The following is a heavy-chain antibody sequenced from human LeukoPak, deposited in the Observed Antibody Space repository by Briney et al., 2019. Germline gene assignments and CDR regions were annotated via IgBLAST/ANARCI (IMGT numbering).Heavy chain of an antibody. CDR1: GFTFTSSA. J-gene: IGHJ6*03. D-gene: IGHD2-2*01. V-gene: IGHV1-58*02. CDR2: IVVGSGNT. Sequence: ASVKVSCKASGFTFTSSAMQWVRQARGQRLEWIGWIVVGSGNTNYAQKFQERVTITRDMSTSTAYMELSSLRSEDTAVYYCAREGVPAATHYYYMDVWGKGTTVTVSS. CDR3: AREGVPAATHYYYMDV.